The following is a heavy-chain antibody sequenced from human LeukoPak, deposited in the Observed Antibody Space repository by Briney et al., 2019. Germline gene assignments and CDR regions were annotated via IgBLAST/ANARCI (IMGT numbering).Heavy chain of an antibody. CDR3: ARGRNDNGGMFFDS. CDR1: GGSISSHY. J-gene: IGHJ4*02. Sequence: SETLSLTCIVSGGSISSHYWSWIRQPPGKGLEWIGFISYSGYTSYSPSLKSRVAISVDTSKSQFSLRLSSLTAADTAIYYCARGRNDNGGMFFDSWAQGTLVTVSS. V-gene: IGHV4-59*11. D-gene: IGHD4-23*01. CDR2: ISYSGYT.